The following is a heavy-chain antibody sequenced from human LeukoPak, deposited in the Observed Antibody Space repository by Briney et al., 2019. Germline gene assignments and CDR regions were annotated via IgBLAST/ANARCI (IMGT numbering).Heavy chain of an antibody. D-gene: IGHD6-19*01. V-gene: IGHV3-74*01. CDR3: AKDAEQWLVMGGMDV. CDR2: INPDGGTT. J-gene: IGHJ6*02. Sequence: GGSLRLSCAASGFTLGSYWMHWVRQVPGKGLVWVSRINPDGGTTTYADSVKGRFTISRDNSKNTLYLQMNSLRAEGTAVYYCAKDAEQWLVMGGMDVWGQGTTVTVSS. CDR1: GFTLGSYW.